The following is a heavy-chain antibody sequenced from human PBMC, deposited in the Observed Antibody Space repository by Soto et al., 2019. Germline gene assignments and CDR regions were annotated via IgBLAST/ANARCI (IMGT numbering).Heavy chain of an antibody. D-gene: IGHD3-22*01. V-gene: IGHV4-31*03. J-gene: IGHJ4*02. CDR3: ARDKPIYYYDSSGYYWGYFDS. Sequence: SETLSLTCTVSGGSISSGSYYWSWIRQHPGKGLEWIGYIYYSGSTYYNPSLKSRVTISVDTSKYRFSLKLSSLTAADTAMYYCARDKPIYYYDSSGYYWGYFDSWGQGTLVTVSS. CDR2: IYYSGST. CDR1: GGSISSGSYY.